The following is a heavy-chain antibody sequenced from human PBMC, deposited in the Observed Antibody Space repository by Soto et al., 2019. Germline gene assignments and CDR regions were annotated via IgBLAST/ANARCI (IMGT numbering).Heavy chain of an antibody. Sequence: QLQLQESGPGLVKPSETLSLTCTVSGGSISSSSYYWGWIGQPPGKGLEWIGSIYYSGSTYYNPSLKSRVTISVDTSKNQFSLKRSSVTAADTAVYYCARPAGYCSSTSCYVGHFDYWGQGTLVTVSS. CDR1: GGSISSSSYY. CDR2: IYYSGST. D-gene: IGHD2-2*03. V-gene: IGHV4-39*01. J-gene: IGHJ4*02. CDR3: ARPAGYCSSTSCYVGHFDY.